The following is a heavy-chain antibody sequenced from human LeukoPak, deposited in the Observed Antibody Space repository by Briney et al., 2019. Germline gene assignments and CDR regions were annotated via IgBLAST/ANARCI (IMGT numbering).Heavy chain of an antibody. CDR2: ISYDGSNK. J-gene: IGHJ6*02. CDR3: ARDRHITMVRGVPHYYYGMDV. CDR1: GFTFSSYA. D-gene: IGHD3-10*01. Sequence: PGGSLRLSCAASGFTFSSYAMHWVRQAPGKGLEWVAVISYDGSNKYYADSVKGRFTISRDNSKNTLYLQMNSLRAEDTAVYYCARDRHITMVRGVPHYYYGMDVWGQGTTVTVSS. V-gene: IGHV3-30-3*01.